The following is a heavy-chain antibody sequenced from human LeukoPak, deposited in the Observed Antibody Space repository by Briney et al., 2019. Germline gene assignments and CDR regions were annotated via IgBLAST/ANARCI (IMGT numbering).Heavy chain of an antibody. CDR3: STGPRSLPY. V-gene: IGHV3-11*01. Sequence: GGSLRLSCVVSGLSFSDSYMTWIRQTPGMGLESLAYISGMGHDIYYADSVKGRFTISRDNAKNSLYLQMNSLRPEDTALYYCSTGPRSLPYWGPGTPVTVSS. J-gene: IGHJ4*01. CDR2: ISGMGHDI. D-gene: IGHD4-23*01. CDR1: GLSFSDSY.